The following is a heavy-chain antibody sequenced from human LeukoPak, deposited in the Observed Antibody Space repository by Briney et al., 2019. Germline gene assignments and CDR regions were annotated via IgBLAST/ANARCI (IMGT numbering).Heavy chain of an antibody. CDR2: IIPIFGTA. Sequence: GASVKVSCKASGGTFSSYAISWVRQAPGQGLEWMGGIIPIFGTANYAQKFQGRVTITTDESTSTAYMELSSLRSEDTAAYYCASSITIFGVVIKAFDYWGQGTLVTVSS. CDR3: ASSITIFGVVIKAFDY. J-gene: IGHJ4*02. D-gene: IGHD3-3*01. CDR1: GGTFSSYA. V-gene: IGHV1-69*05.